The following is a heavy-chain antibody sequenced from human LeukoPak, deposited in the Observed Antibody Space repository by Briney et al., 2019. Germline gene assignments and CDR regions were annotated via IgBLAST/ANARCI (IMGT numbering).Heavy chain of an antibody. D-gene: IGHD6-13*01. CDR3: ARDPQGIAAAGTGY. CDR1: SGAISTSHW. V-gene: IGHV4-4*02. J-gene: IGHJ4*02. CDR2: IYGSGNT. Sequence: SGTLSLTCTVSSGAISTSHWLSWVRQPPGKGLEWIGEIYGSGNTNYNPSLKSRVTMSVDKTRIHLSLKLRSVTAADTAVYYCARDPQGIAAAGTGYWGQGTLVTVSS.